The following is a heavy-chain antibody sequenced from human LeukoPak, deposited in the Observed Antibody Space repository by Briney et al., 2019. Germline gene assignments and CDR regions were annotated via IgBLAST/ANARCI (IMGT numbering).Heavy chain of an antibody. CDR3: ARGNNGDRPPDAFDI. D-gene: IGHD4-17*01. Sequence: SETLSLTCAVYVGSFSGYYWRWIRQPPGKGLEWIGEINRSGSTNYNPSLKSRVTISVDTSKNQFSLKLSSVTAADTAVYYCARGNNGDRPPDAFDIWGQGTMVTVSS. CDR1: VGSFSGYY. CDR2: INRSGST. J-gene: IGHJ3*02. V-gene: IGHV4-34*01.